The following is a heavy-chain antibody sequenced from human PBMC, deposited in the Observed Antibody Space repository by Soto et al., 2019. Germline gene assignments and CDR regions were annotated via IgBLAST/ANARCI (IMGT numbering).Heavy chain of an antibody. J-gene: IGHJ3*02. CDR2: INHSGST. CDR3: ARVEVLITMIVVVSYAFDS. V-gene: IGHV4-34*01. CDR1: GGSFSDYS. D-gene: IGHD3-22*01. Sequence: SETLSLTCAVYGGSFSDYSWSWIRQPPGQGLEWIGEINHSGSTNLHPSLKSRVTISVDTSKNQFSLKLSSVTAADTAVYYCARVEVLITMIVVVSYAFDSRGQGKMVTVSS.